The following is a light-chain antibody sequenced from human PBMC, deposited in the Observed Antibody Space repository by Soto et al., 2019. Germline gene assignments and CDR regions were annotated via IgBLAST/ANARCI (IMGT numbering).Light chain of an antibody. J-gene: IGKJ5*01. CDR1: QSVSSSY. V-gene: IGKV3D-20*01. CDR3: QQYDNWPPT. Sequence: FVLPQSPATLSLSPGERATLSCGASQSVSSSYLAWYQQKPGLAPRVLIYGASTRATGIPARFSGSGSGTEFTLTINSLQSEDVLVYYCQQYDNWPPTFSQGTRLEIK. CDR2: GAS.